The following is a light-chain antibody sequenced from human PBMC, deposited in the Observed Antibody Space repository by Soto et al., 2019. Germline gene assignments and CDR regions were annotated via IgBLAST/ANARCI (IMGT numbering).Light chain of an antibody. CDR3: QQYNQWPRT. V-gene: IGKV3-15*01. CDR2: GAS. J-gene: IGKJ1*01. Sequence: EIEMTQYPATLSVSPGERATLSCRASQSLGTNLAWFQQKPGQVPRLLIHGASTRATGIPARFSGSGSGTDFTLAISSLQSEDFAVHYCQQYNQWPRTFGQGTKV. CDR1: QSLGTN.